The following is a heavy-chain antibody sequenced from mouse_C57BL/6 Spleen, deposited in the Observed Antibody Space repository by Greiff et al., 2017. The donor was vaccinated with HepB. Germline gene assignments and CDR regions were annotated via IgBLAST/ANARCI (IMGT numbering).Heavy chain of an antibody. Sequence: VQLQQPGAELVKPGASVKLSCKASGYTFTSYWMHWVKQRPGQGLEWIGMIHPNSGSTNYNEKFKSKATLTVDKSSSTAYMQLSSLTSEDSAVYYCARGGSSYPYAMDYWGQGTSVTVSS. CDR3: ARGGSSYPYAMDY. J-gene: IGHJ4*01. CDR2: IHPNSGST. V-gene: IGHV1-64*01. CDR1: GYTFTSYW. D-gene: IGHD1-1*01.